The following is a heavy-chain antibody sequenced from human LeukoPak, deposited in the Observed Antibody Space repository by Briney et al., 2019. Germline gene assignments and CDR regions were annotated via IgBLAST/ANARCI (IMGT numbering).Heavy chain of an antibody. Sequence: GGSLRLSCAASGFTFSSYSMNWVRQAPGKGLEWVSSISSSSSYIYYADSVKGRFTISRDNAKNSLYLHMNSLRAEGTAVYYCAAPDNYYESSGWEVYWGQGTLVTVSS. V-gene: IGHV3-21*01. CDR1: GFTFSSYS. J-gene: IGHJ4*02. CDR3: AAPDNYYESSGWEVY. D-gene: IGHD3-22*01. CDR2: ISSSSSYI.